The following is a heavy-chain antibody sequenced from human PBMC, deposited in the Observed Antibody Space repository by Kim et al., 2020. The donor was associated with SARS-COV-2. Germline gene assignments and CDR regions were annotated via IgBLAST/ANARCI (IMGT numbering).Heavy chain of an antibody. V-gene: IGHV3-15*01. D-gene: IGHD4-17*01. CDR2: IKSKTDGGTT. J-gene: IGHJ4*02. Sequence: GGSLRLSCAASGFTFSNAWMSWVRQAPGKGLEWVGRIKSKTDGGTTDYAAPVKGRFTISRDDSKNTLYLQMNSLKTEDTAVYYCTTEATYYDYGDPYFDYWGQGTLVTASS. CDR1: GFTFSNAW. CDR3: TTEATYYDYGDPYFDY.